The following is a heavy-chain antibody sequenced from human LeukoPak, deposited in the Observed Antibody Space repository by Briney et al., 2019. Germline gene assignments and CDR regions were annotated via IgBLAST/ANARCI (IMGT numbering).Heavy chain of an antibody. CDR3: ARDPWDYYDSSGYYQHVDY. D-gene: IGHD3-22*01. V-gene: IGHV4-34*01. Sequence: KPSETLSLTCAVYGGSFSGYYWSWIRQPPGKGLEWIGEINHSGSTNYNPSLKSRVTISVDTSKNQFSLKLSSVTAADTAVYYCARDPWDYYDSSGYYQHVDYWGQGTLVTVSS. J-gene: IGHJ4*02. CDR2: INHSGST. CDR1: GGSFSGYY.